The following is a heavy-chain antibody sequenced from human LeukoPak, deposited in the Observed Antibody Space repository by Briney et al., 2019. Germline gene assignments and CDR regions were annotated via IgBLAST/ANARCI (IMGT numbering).Heavy chain of an antibody. CDR2: IYYSGST. Sequence: SETLSLTCAVYGGSFSGYYWSWIRQPPGKGLEWIGYIYYSGSTNYNPSLKSRVTISVDTSKNQFSLKLSSVTAADTAVYYCARVWSAFDIWGQGTMVTVSS. V-gene: IGHV4-59*01. D-gene: IGHD1-1*01. CDR1: GGSFSGYY. CDR3: ARVWSAFDI. J-gene: IGHJ3*02.